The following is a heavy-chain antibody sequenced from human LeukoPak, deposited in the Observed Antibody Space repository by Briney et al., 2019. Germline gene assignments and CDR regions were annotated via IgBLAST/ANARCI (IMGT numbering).Heavy chain of an antibody. Sequence: GASVKVSCKASGGTFSSYAISWVRQAPGQGLEWMGGIIPIFGTANYAQKFQGRVTITADESTSTAYMELSSLRSEDTAVYYCARGRRGTMVRGVIRPNAFDIWGQGTMVTVSS. CDR1: GGTFSSYA. CDR2: IIPIFGTA. V-gene: IGHV1-69*13. J-gene: IGHJ3*02. CDR3: ARGRRGTMVRGVIRPNAFDI. D-gene: IGHD3-10*01.